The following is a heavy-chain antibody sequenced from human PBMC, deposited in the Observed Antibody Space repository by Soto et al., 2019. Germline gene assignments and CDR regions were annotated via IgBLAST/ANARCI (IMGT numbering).Heavy chain of an antibody. J-gene: IGHJ4*02. CDR2: ISGSACST. Sequence: EVQLLESGGGLVQPGGSLRLSCAASGFTLSSYAMSWVRQAPGKGLEWVSSISGSACSTYYADSVKGRFTISRDNSKNTLYVQMNSLRAKDTAVYYCAKGHADYVWDYLDYWGQGTLVTVSS. D-gene: IGHD3-16*01. CDR1: GFTLSSYA. CDR3: AKGHADYVWDYLDY. V-gene: IGHV3-23*01.